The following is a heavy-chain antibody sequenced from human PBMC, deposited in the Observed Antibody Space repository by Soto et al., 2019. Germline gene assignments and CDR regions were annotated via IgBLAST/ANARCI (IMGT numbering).Heavy chain of an antibody. J-gene: IGHJ4*02. V-gene: IGHV4-34*01. Sequence: SETLSLTCAVYGGSFSGYYWSWIRQPPGKGLEWIGEINHSGSTNYNPSLKSRVTISVDTSKNQFSLKLSSVTAADTAVYYCASVPVVAGTRYFDYWGQGNLVTVS. CDR3: ASVPVVAGTRYFDY. D-gene: IGHD6-19*01. CDR2: INHSGST. CDR1: GGSFSGYY.